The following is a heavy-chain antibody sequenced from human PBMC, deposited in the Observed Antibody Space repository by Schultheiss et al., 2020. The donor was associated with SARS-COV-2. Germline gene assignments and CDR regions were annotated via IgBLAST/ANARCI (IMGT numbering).Heavy chain of an antibody. D-gene: IGHD4-17*01. J-gene: IGHJ4*02. V-gene: IGHV1-18*01. Sequence: ASVKVSCKASGGTFSSYAISWVRQAPGQGLEWMGWINPNSGGTNYAQKLQGRVTMTTDTSTSTAYMELRSLRSDDTAVYYCAREHYGDYPKFDYWGQGTLVTVSS. CDR1: GGTFSSYA. CDR3: AREHYGDYPKFDY. CDR2: INPNSGGT.